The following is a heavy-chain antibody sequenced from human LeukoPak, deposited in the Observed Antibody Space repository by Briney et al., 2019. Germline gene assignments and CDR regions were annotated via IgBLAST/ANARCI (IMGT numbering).Heavy chain of an antibody. D-gene: IGHD3-16*02. V-gene: IGHV4-39*01. Sequence: SETLSLTCTVSGGSISNSYYWGWIRQPPGKGLEWIGSIYYSGSTYYNPSLKSRVTISVDTSKSQFSLKLSSVTAADTAVYYCARHIVRWFDYWGQGTLVTVSS. J-gene: IGHJ4*02. CDR3: ARHIVRWFDY. CDR1: GGSISNSYY. CDR2: IYYSGST.